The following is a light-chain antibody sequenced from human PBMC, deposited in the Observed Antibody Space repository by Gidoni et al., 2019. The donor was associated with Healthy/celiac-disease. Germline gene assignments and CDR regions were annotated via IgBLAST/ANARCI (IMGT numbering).Light chain of an antibody. CDR2: AAS. J-gene: IGKJ1*01. CDR3: QQSYSTPPA. V-gene: IGKV1-39*01. Sequence: DSQMTQSPSSLSASVGDRVTITCRASQSFSSYLNWYQQKPGKAPKLLIYAASSLQSGVPSRFSGSGSGTDFTLTISSLQPEDFATYYCQQSYSTPPAFGQGTRVEIK. CDR1: QSFSSY.